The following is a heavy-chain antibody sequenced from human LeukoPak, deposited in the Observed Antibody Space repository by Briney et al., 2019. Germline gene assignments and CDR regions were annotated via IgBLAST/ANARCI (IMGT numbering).Heavy chain of an antibody. CDR3: ARGGDFYGSGIDY. D-gene: IGHD3-10*01. CDR2: INHSGST. Sequence: SETLSLTRAVYGGSFSGYYWSWIRQPPGKGLEWIGEINHSGSTNYNPSLKSRVTISVDTSKNQFSLKLSSVTAADTAVYYCARGGDFYGSGIDYWGQGTLVTVSS. J-gene: IGHJ4*02. CDR1: GGSFSGYY. V-gene: IGHV4-34*01.